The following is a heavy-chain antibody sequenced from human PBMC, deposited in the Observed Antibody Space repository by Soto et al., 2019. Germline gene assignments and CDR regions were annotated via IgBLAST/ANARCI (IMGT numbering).Heavy chain of an antibody. CDR1: GFTVSSNY. CDR2: IYSGGST. Sequence: GGSLRLSCAASGFTVSSNYMSWVRQAPGKGLEWVSVIYSGGSTYYADSVKGRFTISRDNAKNSLYLQMNSLRAEDTAVYYCARGPGLATKGGYYYYGMDVWRQRTTVTVSS. CDR3: ARGPGLATKGGYYYYGMDV. J-gene: IGHJ6*02. V-gene: IGHV3-53*01. D-gene: IGHD5-12*01.